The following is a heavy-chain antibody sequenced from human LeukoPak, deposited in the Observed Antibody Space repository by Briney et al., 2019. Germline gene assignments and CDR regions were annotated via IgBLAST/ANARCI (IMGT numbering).Heavy chain of an antibody. Sequence: SETLSLTCTVSGGSISPYYWSWIRQPPGKGLEWIGYIYYSGSTNYNPSLKSRVTISVDTSKNQFSLRLSSVTAADTAVHYCARARGYCSSTSCSLDFGYWGQGTLVTVSS. V-gene: IGHV4-59*01. CDR1: GGSISPYY. CDR2: IYYSGST. J-gene: IGHJ4*02. D-gene: IGHD2-2*01. CDR3: ARARGYCSSTSCSLDFGY.